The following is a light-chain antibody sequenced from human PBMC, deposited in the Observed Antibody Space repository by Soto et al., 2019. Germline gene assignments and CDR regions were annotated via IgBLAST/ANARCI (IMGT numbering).Light chain of an antibody. V-gene: IGKV3-20*01. CDR2: GAS. CDR3: LQFGSSPGFT. Sequence: EIVLTQSPGTLSLSPGERATLSCRASQSINSRYLAWYQQKPGQAPRLLIYGASSRATGIPDRFSGSGSGTDFHLTISRLELEDFAVYYCLQFGSSPGFTFGPGTTLDIK. J-gene: IGKJ3*01. CDR1: QSINSRY.